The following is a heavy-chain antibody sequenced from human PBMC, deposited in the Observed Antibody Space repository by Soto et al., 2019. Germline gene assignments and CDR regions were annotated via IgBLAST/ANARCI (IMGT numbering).Heavy chain of an antibody. V-gene: IGHV3-48*02. J-gene: IGHJ3*02. CDR1: GFTFSSYS. CDR2: ISSSSSTI. D-gene: IGHD3-22*01. Sequence: GGSLRLSCAASGFTFSSYSMNWVRQAPGKGLEWVSYISSSSSTIYYADSVKGRFTISRDNAKNSLYLQMNSLRDEDTAVYYCARDVIDSSGYYYVWGTAPNPFDIWGLGTTVTVSS. CDR3: ARDVIDSSGYYYVWGTAPNPFDI.